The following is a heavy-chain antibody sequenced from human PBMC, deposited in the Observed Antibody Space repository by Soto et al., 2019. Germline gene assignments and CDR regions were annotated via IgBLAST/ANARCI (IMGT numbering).Heavy chain of an antibody. V-gene: IGHV4-59*07. D-gene: IGHD2-15*01. Sequence: SDTLSLTCTVSGGSISSYYWSWIRQPPGKGLEWIGYIYYSGSTNYNPSLKSRVTISVDTSKNQFSLKLSSVTAADTAVYYCARLRGGSCYDYWGQGTLVTVSS. CDR3: ARLRGGSCYDY. J-gene: IGHJ4*02. CDR2: IYYSGST. CDR1: GGSISSYY.